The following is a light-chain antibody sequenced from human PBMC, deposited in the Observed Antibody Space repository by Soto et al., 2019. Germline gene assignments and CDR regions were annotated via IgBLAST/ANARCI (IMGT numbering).Light chain of an antibody. V-gene: IGLV4-69*01. CDR3: QTWGTGTPYV. Sequence: QSVLTQSPSASASLGASVNLTCTLSRGHSSHAIAWHQQQPEKGPRYLMSLNSDGSHRKGDGIPDRFLGSSSGAERYLTISSLQSEDEADYYCQTWGTGTPYVFGTGTKLTVL. CDR1: RGHSSHA. CDR2: LNSDGSH. J-gene: IGLJ1*01.